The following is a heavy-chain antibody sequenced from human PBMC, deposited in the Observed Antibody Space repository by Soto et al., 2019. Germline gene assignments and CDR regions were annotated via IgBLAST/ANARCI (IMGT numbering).Heavy chain of an antibody. V-gene: IGHV1-69*01. Sequence: QVQLVQSGAEVKKPGSSVKVSCKASGGTFSSYAISWVRQAPGQGLEWMGGIIPIFGTANYAQKFQVRGTITADESTSTAYMELSSLRSEDTAVYYCARDHTTDWEVTLSYYYGMDVWGQGTTVTVSS. D-gene: IGHD2-21*02. CDR3: ARDHTTDWEVTLSYYYGMDV. CDR2: IIPIFGTA. J-gene: IGHJ6*02. CDR1: GGTFSSYA.